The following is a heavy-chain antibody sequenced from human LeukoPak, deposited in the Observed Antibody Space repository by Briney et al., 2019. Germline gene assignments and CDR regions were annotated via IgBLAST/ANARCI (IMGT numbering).Heavy chain of an antibody. V-gene: IGHV1-3*01. CDR3: ARGSYYYGSGSFMGSDY. Sequence: ASVKVSCKASGYTFTNYAMHWVRQAPGQRPEWMGWINAGNGNTEYSQKFQDRVTITRDISASTVYMELSSLTSEDTAVYYCARGSYYYGSGSFMGSDYWGQGTLVTVSS. CDR1: GYTFTNYA. J-gene: IGHJ4*02. CDR2: INAGNGNT. D-gene: IGHD3-10*01.